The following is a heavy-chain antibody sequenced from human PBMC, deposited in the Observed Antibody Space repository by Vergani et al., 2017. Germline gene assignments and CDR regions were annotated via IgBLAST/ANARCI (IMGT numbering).Heavy chain of an antibody. CDR1: GYSISSGYY. V-gene: IGHV4-38-2*01. J-gene: IGHJ6*03. CDR3: ARAARDYYYYYYMDV. D-gene: IGHD6-6*01. CDR2: IYHSGST. Sequence: QVQLQESGPGLVKPSETLSLTCAVSGYSISSGYYWGWIRQPPGKGLEWIGSIYHSGSTYYNPSLKSRVTISVDTAKNQFSLKLSSVTAADTAVYYCARAARDYYYYYYMDVWGKGTTVTVSS.